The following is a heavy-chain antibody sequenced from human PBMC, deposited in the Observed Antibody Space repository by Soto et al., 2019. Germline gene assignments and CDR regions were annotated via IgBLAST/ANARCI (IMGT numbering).Heavy chain of an antibody. Sequence: SVKVSCKASGGTFSSYAISWVRQAPVQGLEWMGGIIPIFGTANYAQKFQGRVTITADESTSTAYMELSSLRSEDTAVYYCARDKGDIVVVPAAISNRLNYYYGMDVWGQGTTVTVSS. CDR3: ARDKGDIVVVPAAISNRLNYYYGMDV. D-gene: IGHD2-2*02. CDR2: IIPIFGTA. CDR1: GGTFSSYA. V-gene: IGHV1-69*13. J-gene: IGHJ6*02.